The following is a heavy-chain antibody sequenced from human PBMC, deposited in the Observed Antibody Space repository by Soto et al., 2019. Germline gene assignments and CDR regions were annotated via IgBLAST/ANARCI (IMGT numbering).Heavy chain of an antibody. J-gene: IGHJ4*02. Sequence: PGESLKISCKGSGYSFTSYWIGWVRQMPGKGLEWMGIIYPGDSDTRYSPSFQGQVTISADKSISTAYLQWSSLKASDTAMYYCARQPDYNILTGYFYYFDHWGQGTLVTVSS. CDR3: ARQPDYNILTGYFYYFDH. CDR1: GYSFTSYW. D-gene: IGHD3-9*01. V-gene: IGHV5-51*01. CDR2: IYPGDSDT.